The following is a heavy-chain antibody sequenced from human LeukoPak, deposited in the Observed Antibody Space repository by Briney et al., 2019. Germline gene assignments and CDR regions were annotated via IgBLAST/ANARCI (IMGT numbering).Heavy chain of an antibody. CDR1: GFTFGNYG. J-gene: IGHJ6*04. D-gene: IGHD3-10*02. CDR2: ISNDGGNK. V-gene: IGHV3-30*04. CDR3: AELGITMIGGV. Sequence: PGGSLRLSCAASGFTFGNYGLHWVRQAPGKGLEWVAVISNDGGNKYYADSVKGRFTISRDNAKNSLYLQMNSLRAEDTAVYYCAELGITMIGGVWGKGTTVTISS.